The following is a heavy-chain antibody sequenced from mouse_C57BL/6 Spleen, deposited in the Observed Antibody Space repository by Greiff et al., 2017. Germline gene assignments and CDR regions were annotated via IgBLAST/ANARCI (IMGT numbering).Heavy chain of an antibody. CDR2: ISGGGGNT. Sequence: EVKLVESGGGLVKPGGSLKLSCAASGFTFSSYTMSWVRQTPEKRLEWVATISGGGGNTYYPDSVKGRFTISRDNAKNTLYLQMSSLRSEDTALYYCARQGDYDENFDYWGQGTTLTVSS. J-gene: IGHJ2*01. D-gene: IGHD2-4*01. CDR3: ARQGDYDENFDY. CDR1: GFTFSSYT. V-gene: IGHV5-9*01.